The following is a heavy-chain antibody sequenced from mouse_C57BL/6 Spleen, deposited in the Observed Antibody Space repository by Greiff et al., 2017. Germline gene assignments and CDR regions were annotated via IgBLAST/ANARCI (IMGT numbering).Heavy chain of an antibody. Sequence: EVKLMASGGGLVKPGGSLTLSCAASGFTFRVYGMHWVRQAPEKGLEWVAYISSGSSTSYYSDTVKGRFTISRDNAKTTLFLQMTSLRSEETAMYYCARRYYGSSLLYDGVWGTETTVTVSS. D-gene: IGHD1-1*01. J-gene: IGHJ1*03. CDR3: ARRYYGSSLLYDGV. V-gene: IGHV5-17*01. CDR1: GFTFRVYG. CDR2: ISSGSSTS.